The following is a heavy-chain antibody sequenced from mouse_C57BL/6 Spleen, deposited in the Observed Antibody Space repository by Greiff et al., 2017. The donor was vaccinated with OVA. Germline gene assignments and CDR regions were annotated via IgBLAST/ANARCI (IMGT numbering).Heavy chain of an antibody. CDR2: IYPRSGNT. CDR3: AVGWERAY. J-gene: IGHJ3*01. CDR1: GYTFTSYG. V-gene: IGHV1-81*01. Sequence: QVQLKESGAELARPGASVKLSCKASGYTFTSYGISWVKQSTGQGLEWIGEIYPRSGNTYYNEKFKGKATLTADKSSSTAYMELRSLTSEDSAVYYCAVGWERAYWGQGTLVTVSA. D-gene: IGHD4-1*01.